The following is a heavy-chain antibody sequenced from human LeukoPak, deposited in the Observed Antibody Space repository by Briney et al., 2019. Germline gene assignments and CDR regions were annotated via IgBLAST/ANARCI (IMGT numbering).Heavy chain of an antibody. D-gene: IGHD6-13*01. V-gene: IGHV1-69*13. CDR3: ARDSSQQGPQSPYYYYGMDV. CDR2: IIPIFGTA. CDR1: GGTFSSYA. J-gene: IGHJ6*02. Sequence: SVKVSCKASGGTFSSYAISWVRQAPGQGLEWMGGIIPIFGTANYAQKFQGRVTITADESTSTAYMELSSLRSEDTAVYYCARDSSQQGPQSPYYYYGMDVWGQGTTVTVSS.